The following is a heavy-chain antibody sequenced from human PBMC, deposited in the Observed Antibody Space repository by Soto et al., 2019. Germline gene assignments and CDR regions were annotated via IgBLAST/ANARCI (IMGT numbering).Heavy chain of an antibody. J-gene: IGHJ4*02. V-gene: IGHV3-30-3*01. Sequence: QVQLVESGGGVVQPGRSLRLSCAASGFTFSSYAMHWVRQAPGKGLEWVAVISYDGSNKYYADSVKGRFTISRDNSKNTLYLQMNSLRAEDTAVYYRARDFDYWGQGTLVTVSS. CDR1: GFTFSSYA. CDR3: ARDFDY. CDR2: ISYDGSNK.